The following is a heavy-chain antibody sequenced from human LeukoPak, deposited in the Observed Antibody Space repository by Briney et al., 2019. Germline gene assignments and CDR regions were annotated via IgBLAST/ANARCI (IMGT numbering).Heavy chain of an antibody. CDR2: ISYSGST. Sequence: SETLSLTCTVSGGSISSYYWSWIRQPPGKGLEWIGYISYSGSTDYNPSLKSRVTRSLDTSKNQFSLRLSSVTAADTAVYYCARETRLHSGSYSNDAFDIWGQGTMATVSS. CDR1: GGSISSYY. V-gene: IGHV4-59*01. CDR3: ARETRLHSGSYSNDAFDI. D-gene: IGHD1-26*01. J-gene: IGHJ3*02.